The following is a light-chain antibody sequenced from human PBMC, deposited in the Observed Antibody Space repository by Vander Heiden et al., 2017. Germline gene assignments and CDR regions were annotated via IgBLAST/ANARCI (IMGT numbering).Light chain of an antibody. V-gene: IGLV1-40*01. CDR3: QSYDASLSGFYV. J-gene: IGLJ1*01. CDR1: SSNIGAGYN. Sequence: QSVLTQPPSVSGAPGQRVTITCTGSSSNIGAGYNVHWFQQLPGTAPKLLIYDNTNRFSGVPDRFSGSKSGTSASLAITGLQAEDEADYYCQSYDASLSGFYVFGTGTTVTV. CDR2: DNT.